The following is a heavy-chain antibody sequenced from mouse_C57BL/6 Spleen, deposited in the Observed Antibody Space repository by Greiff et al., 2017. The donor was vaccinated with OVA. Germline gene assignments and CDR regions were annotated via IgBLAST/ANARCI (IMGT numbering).Heavy chain of an antibody. J-gene: IGHJ3*01. Sequence: VQLKESGPELVKPGASVKISCKASGYSFTGYYMNWVKQSPEKSLEWIGEINPSTGGTTYNQKFKAKATLTVDKSSSTAYMQLKSLTSEDSAVYYCARAPYDGNYEFAYWGQGTLVTVSA. CDR2: INPSTGGT. V-gene: IGHV1-42*01. D-gene: IGHD2-10*01. CDR3: ARAPYDGNYEFAY. CDR1: GYSFTGYY.